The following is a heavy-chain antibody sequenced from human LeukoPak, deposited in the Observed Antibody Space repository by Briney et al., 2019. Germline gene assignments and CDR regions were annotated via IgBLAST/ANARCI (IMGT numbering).Heavy chain of an antibody. CDR3: ARGPYSSSSYGMDV. D-gene: IGHD6-6*01. CDR1: GFTFSSNH. V-gene: IGHV3-21*01. CDR2: ISSSSSYI. Sequence: GGSLRLSCVASGFTFSSNHMNWVRQAPGKGLEWVSSISSSSSYIYYADSVKGRFTISRDNAKNSLYLQMNSLRAEDTAVYYCARGPYSSSSYGMDVWGQGTTVTVSS. J-gene: IGHJ6*02.